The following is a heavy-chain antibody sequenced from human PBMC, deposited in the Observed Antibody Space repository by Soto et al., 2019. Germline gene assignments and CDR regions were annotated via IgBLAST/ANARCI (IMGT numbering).Heavy chain of an antibody. V-gene: IGHV3-11*06. Sequence: VQLVESGGGLVKPGGSLRLSCAASGFTFSDYYMSWIRQAPGKGLEWVSYISSSSSYTNYADSGKGRFTISRDNAKNSLYLQMNSLRAEDTAVYYCARAQQTPIQLGSGSWFDPWGQGTLVTVSS. CDR1: GFTFSDYY. CDR2: ISSSSSYT. CDR3: ARAQQTPIQLGSGSWFDP. J-gene: IGHJ5*02. D-gene: IGHD5-18*01.